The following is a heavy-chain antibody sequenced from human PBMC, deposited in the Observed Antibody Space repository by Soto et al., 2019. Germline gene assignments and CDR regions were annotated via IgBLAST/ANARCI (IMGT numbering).Heavy chain of an antibody. D-gene: IGHD1-26*01. V-gene: IGHV3-23*01. CDR2: ISRSGGST. CDR3: VKVRGWEPTQYFQQ. Sequence: GGSLRLSCAASGFTFSTYAMRWVRQAPGKGLEWVSAISRSGGSTYYADSVKGRFTISRDNYKNTLNLQMNSLRAEDTAVYYCVKVRGWEPTQYFQQWVQGTLVTVSS. CDR1: GFTFSTYA. J-gene: IGHJ1*01.